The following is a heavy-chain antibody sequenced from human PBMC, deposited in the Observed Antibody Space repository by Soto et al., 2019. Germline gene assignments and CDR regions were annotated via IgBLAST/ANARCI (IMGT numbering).Heavy chain of an antibody. Sequence: ASVKVSCKASGYTFTSYYMHWVRQAPGPGLEWMGIINPSGGSTSYAQKFQGRVTMTRDTSTSTVYMELSSLRSEDTAVYYCARGYYDSSGYYLWATTDYFDYWGQGTLVTVSS. V-gene: IGHV1-46*01. CDR3: ARGYYDSSGYYLWATTDYFDY. CDR2: INPSGGST. J-gene: IGHJ4*02. CDR1: GYTFTSYY. D-gene: IGHD3-22*01.